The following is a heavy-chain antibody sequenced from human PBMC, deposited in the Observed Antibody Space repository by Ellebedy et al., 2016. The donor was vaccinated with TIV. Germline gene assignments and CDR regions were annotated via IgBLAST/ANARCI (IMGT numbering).Heavy chain of an antibody. J-gene: IGHJ3*02. CDR3: ANWDYSGSYSLLDAFDI. CDR1: GFTFSSYS. D-gene: IGHD1-26*01. CDR2: ISSSSSYI. Sequence: GGSLRLSCAASGFTFSSYSMNWVRQAPGKGLEWVSYISSSSSYIYYADSMKGRFTNSRDNAKNSLYLQMNIRRADDTAVYYCANWDYSGSYSLLDAFDIWGQGTMVTVSS. V-gene: IGHV3-21*01.